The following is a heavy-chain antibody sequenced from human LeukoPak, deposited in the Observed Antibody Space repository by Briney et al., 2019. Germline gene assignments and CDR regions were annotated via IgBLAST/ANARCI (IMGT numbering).Heavy chain of an antibody. J-gene: IGHJ3*02. Sequence: GASVKVSCKASGGTFNNYPITWVRQAPGQGLEWMGRIIPIFGTATYAQKFHGRVTITADKSTSTAYMELSSLRSEDTAVYYCARDRTAVQYYDSSGYYKAFDMWGQGTMVTVSS. CDR1: GGTFNNYP. D-gene: IGHD3-22*01. CDR2: IIPIFGTA. CDR3: ARDRTAVQYYDSSGYYKAFDM. V-gene: IGHV1-69*06.